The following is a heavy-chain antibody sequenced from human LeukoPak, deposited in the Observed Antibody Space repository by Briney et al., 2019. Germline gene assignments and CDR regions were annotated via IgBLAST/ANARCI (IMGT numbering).Heavy chain of an antibody. D-gene: IGHD4-17*01. J-gene: IGHJ4*02. V-gene: IGHV1-18*01. CDR2: ISTYRGHT. Sequence: GASVKVSCKTSGYTFTNHGITWVRQSPGQGLEWMGWISTYRGHTNYAQNLQGRVTMTTDTSTTTAYMELERLTSDDSAVYYCARTGGWERSDYEGNPDYWGQGTLVTVSS. CDR3: ARTGGWERSDYEGNPDY. CDR1: GYTFTNHG.